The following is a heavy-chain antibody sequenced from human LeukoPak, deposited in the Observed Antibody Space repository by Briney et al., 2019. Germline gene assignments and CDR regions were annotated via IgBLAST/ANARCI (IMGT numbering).Heavy chain of an antibody. V-gene: IGHV4-59*01. CDR1: GGSISSYY. Sequence: TSETLSLTCTVSGGSISSYYWSWIRQPPGKGLEWIGYIYYSGSTNYNPSLKSRVTISVDTSKNQFSLKLSSVTAADTAVYYWARFPGDAYYFDAWGQGTLVTVSS. J-gene: IGHJ4*02. D-gene: IGHD3-16*01. CDR3: ARFPGDAYYFDA. CDR2: IYYSGST.